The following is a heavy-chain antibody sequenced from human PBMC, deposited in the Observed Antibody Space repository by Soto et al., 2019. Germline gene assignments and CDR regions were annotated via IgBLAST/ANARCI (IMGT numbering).Heavy chain of an antibody. D-gene: IGHD6-6*01. J-gene: IGHJ5*02. V-gene: IGHV3-33*01. CDR1: GFTFSSYG. CDR2: IWYDGSNK. CDR3: ARGKGQLGYNWFDP. Sequence: QVQLVESGGGVVQPGRSLRLSCAASGFTFSSYGMHWVRQAPGKGLEGVAVIWYDGSNKYYADSVKGRFTISRDNSKNTLYLQMNSLRAEDTAVYYCARGKGQLGYNWFDPWGQGTLVTVSS.